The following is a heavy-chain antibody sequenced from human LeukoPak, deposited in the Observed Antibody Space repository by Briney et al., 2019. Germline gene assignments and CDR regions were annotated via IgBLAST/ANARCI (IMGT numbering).Heavy chain of an antibody. J-gene: IGHJ4*02. CDR3: ARDTSPRENFDY. CDR2: INPSGGST. V-gene: IGHV1-46*01. CDR1: GYTFTSYY. D-gene: IGHD1-26*01. Sequence: GASVKVSCKASGYTFTSYYMHWVRQAPGQGLEWMGIINPSGGSTSYAQKFQGRVTMTRDMSTSTVHMELSSLRSEDTAVYYCARDTSPRENFDYWGQGTLVTVSS.